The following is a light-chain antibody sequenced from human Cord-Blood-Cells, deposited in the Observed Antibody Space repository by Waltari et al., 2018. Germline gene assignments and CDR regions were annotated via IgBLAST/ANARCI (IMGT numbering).Light chain of an antibody. Sequence: VIWMTVSLLLLFECTVERVTISCRMSQRIGSYLVCYQQKPGKDPELLIYAASTLQSGVPSRFNRTGSATDFTLTISCRQSVDFATYYFQQYYSFPPTFGQGTKLEIK. CDR3: QQYYSFPPT. CDR2: AAS. J-gene: IGKJ2*01. V-gene: IGKV1D-8*01. CDR1: QRIGSY.